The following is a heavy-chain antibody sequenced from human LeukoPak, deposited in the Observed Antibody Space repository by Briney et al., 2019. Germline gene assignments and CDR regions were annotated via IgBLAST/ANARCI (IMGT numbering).Heavy chain of an antibody. D-gene: IGHD3-22*01. V-gene: IGHV1-69*04. CDR1: GGTFSSYA. J-gene: IGHJ3*02. CDR3: ASDIRDYYDSSGASRAFDI. Sequence: SVKVSCKASGGTFSSYAIIWVRQAPGQGLEWMGRIIPILGIANYAQKFQGRVTITADKSTSTAYMELSSLRSEDTAVYYCASDIRDYYDSSGASRAFDIWGQGTLVTVSS. CDR2: IIPILGIA.